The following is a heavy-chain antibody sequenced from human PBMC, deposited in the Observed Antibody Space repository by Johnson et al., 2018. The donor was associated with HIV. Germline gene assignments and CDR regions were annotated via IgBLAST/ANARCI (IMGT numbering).Heavy chain of an antibody. CDR3: AKDIGDGYNRWGAFDI. J-gene: IGHJ3*02. D-gene: IGHD5-24*01. V-gene: IGHV3-20*04. CDR2: INWTGGRS. CDR1: GFTFDDYD. Sequence: VQLVESGGGVVRPGGSLRLSCAASGFTFDDYDMSWVRQAPGKGLEWVSGINWTGGRSGYADSVKGRFPISRDNAKNSLYLQMNSLRAEDTAVYYCAKDIGDGYNRWGAFDIWGQGTMVTVSS.